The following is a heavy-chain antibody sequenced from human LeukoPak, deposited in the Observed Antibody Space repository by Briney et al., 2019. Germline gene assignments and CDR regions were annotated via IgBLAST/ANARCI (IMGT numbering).Heavy chain of an antibody. D-gene: IGHD1-26*01. CDR3: ARGGSYLSAFES. Sequence: GGGLTLSCVASGCTVSRNYMRWVGPAPAREVEGVSVIYSGGSTKYADSVKGRFTTSSDNYNNTLYLQINSLRAEDTAVYYCARGGSYLSAFESWGQGTMVTVSS. V-gene: IGHV3-66*01. J-gene: IGHJ3*02. CDR2: IYSGGST. CDR1: GCTVSRNY.